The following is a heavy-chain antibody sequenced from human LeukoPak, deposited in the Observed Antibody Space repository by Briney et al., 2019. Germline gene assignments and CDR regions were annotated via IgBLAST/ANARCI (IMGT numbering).Heavy chain of an antibody. V-gene: IGHV4-39*01. Sequence: SETLSLTCTVSGGSISSSSYYWGWIRQPPGKGLEWIGNIYYSGNSYYNPSLKSRVTISVDASKNQFSLNLSSVTAADTAVYYCARLSYGSGSHYNFYFDFWGQGTLVTVSA. CDR1: GGSISSSSYY. J-gene: IGHJ4*02. D-gene: IGHD3-10*01. CDR3: ARLSYGSGSHYNFYFDF. CDR2: IYYSGNS.